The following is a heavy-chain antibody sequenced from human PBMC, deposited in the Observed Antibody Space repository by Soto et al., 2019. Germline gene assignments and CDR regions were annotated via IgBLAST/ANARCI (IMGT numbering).Heavy chain of an antibody. CDR1: GGSISSYY. V-gene: IGHV4-59*08. Sequence: SETLSLTCTVSGGSISSYYWSWIRQPPGKGLEWIGYIYYSGSTNYNPSLKSRVTISVDTSKNQFSLKLSSVTAADTAVYYCARRYGWAFDSWGQGTRVTVAS. D-gene: IGHD3-16*01. CDR3: ARRYGWAFDS. CDR2: IYYSGST. J-gene: IGHJ3*02.